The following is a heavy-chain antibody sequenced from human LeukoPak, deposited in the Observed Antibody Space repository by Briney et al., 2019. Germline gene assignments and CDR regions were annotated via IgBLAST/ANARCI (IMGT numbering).Heavy chain of an antibody. CDR2: ISRNSIYI. Sequence: GESLRLSCAASGFTFSSYSMNWVRQAPGKGLEWVSSISRNSIYIYYAGSVKGRFTISRDNAKNLLYLQMNSLRAEDTAVYYCVRRGDYWGQGTLVTVSS. CDR3: VRRGDY. D-gene: IGHD3-10*01. V-gene: IGHV3-21*01. CDR1: GFTFSSYS. J-gene: IGHJ4*02.